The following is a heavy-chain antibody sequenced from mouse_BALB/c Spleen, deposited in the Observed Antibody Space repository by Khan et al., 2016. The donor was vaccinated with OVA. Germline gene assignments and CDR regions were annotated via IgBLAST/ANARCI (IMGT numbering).Heavy chain of an antibody. CDR1: GYTFTNFG. Sequence: QIQLVQSGPELKKPGETVKISCKASGYTFTNFGMNWVKQAPGKGLKWMGWINTYTGEPTYADDFKGRFAFSLETSASTAYLQINNLKNEDTATYCCARPPYFSDVMVYWGQGTSVTVSS. V-gene: IGHV9-3-1*01. CDR3: ARPPYFSDVMVY. D-gene: IGHD2-10*01. CDR2: INTYTGEP. J-gene: IGHJ4*01.